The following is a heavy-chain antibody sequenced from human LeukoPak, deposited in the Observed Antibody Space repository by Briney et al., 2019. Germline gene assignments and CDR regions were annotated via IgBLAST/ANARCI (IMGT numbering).Heavy chain of an antibody. D-gene: IGHD6-19*01. CDR3: AKGTLYSSGWYIFDY. CDR1: GFTFSSYA. J-gene: IGHJ4*02. V-gene: IGHV3-23*01. Sequence: GGSLRLSCAASGFTFSSYAMSWVRQAPGKGLGWVSGISGSGGTTYYADSVKGRFTISRDNSKNTLYLQMNSLRAEDTAVYYCAKGTLYSSGWYIFDYWGQGTLVTVSS. CDR2: ISGSGGTT.